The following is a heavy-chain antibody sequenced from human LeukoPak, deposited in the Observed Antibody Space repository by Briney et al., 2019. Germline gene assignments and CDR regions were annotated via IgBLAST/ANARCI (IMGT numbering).Heavy chain of an antibody. CDR3: AKDGRYCSGGSPCWVYYYGMDV. Sequence: PGGSLRLSCAASGFTFSSYAMSWLRPAPGKGLEWVSAISGSGGSTYYADSVKGRFTISRDNSKNTLYLQMNSLRAEDTAVYYCAKDGRYCSGGSPCWVYYYGMDVWGQGTTVTVSS. CDR2: ISGSGGST. D-gene: IGHD2-15*01. CDR1: GFTFSSYA. J-gene: IGHJ6*02. V-gene: IGHV3-23*01.